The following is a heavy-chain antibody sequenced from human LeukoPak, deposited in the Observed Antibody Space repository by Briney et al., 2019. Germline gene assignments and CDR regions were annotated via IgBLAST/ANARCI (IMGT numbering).Heavy chain of an antibody. D-gene: IGHD1-26*01. Sequence: GASVKVSCKASGYTFNSYGITWVRQAPGQGLEWMGWTNTYNSNTNYAQKLQGRVTMTRDPFTSTVYMELRSLRSDDTAVYYCAPGWENDYWGQGSLVTVSS. CDR3: APGWENDY. CDR1: GYTFNSYG. J-gene: IGHJ4*02. CDR2: TNTYNSNT. V-gene: IGHV1-18*01.